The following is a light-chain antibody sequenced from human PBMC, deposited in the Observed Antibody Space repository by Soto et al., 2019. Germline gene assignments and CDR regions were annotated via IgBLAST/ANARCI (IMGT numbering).Light chain of an antibody. J-gene: IGKJ1*01. Sequence: DLQMTQSPSTLSASVGDRVTITCRASQSISSWLAWYQQKPGKAPKLLIYDASSLESGVPSRFSGSGSGTEFTLTISSLQPDDFATYYCQQYNSWTFGQGTKVDI. CDR2: DAS. CDR1: QSISSW. V-gene: IGKV1-5*01. CDR3: QQYNSWT.